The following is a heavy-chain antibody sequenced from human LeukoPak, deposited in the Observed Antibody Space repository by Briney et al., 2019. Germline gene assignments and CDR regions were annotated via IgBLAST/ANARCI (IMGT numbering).Heavy chain of an antibody. CDR1: GYSISSGYY. CDR2: IYTSGST. D-gene: IGHD6-13*01. CDR3: ARGVRAAASDY. Sequence: SETLSLTCAVSGYSISSGYYWGWIRQPPGKGLEWIGSIYTSGSTNYNPSLKSRVTISVDTSKNQFSLKLSSVTAADTAVYYCARGVRAAASDYWGQGTLVTVSS. V-gene: IGHV4-38-2*01. J-gene: IGHJ4*02.